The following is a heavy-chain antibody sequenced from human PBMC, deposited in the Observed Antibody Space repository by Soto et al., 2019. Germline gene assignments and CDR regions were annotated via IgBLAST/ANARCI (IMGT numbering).Heavy chain of an antibody. V-gene: IGHV4-61*01. CDR2: IYYSGST. J-gene: IGHJ4*02. CDR1: GGSVSSGSYY. Sequence: SETLSLTCTVSGGSVSSGSYYWRWIRQPPGKGLEWIGYIYYSGSTNYNPSLKSRVTISVDTSKNQFSLKLSSVTAADTAVYYCARGSPYSGSYYGDYWGQGTLVTVSS. CDR3: ARGSPYSGSYYGDY. D-gene: IGHD1-26*01.